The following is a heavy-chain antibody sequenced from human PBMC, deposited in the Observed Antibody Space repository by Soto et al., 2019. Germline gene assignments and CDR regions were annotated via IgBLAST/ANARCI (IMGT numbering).Heavy chain of an antibody. CDR1: GFSFSTTG. CDR2: ISHDGGAK. Sequence: QVPLVELGGGVVQPGRSLRLSCAASGFSFSTTGMHWVRQAPGKGLEWVAMISHDGGAKYYADSVKGRFTISRDDSKNTLYLQMNSLRPEDTAVYYCAKDLYSSDWYNYFDPWGQGTLVTVSS. CDR3: AKDLYSSDWYNYFDP. D-gene: IGHD6-19*01. J-gene: IGHJ5*02. V-gene: IGHV3-30*18.